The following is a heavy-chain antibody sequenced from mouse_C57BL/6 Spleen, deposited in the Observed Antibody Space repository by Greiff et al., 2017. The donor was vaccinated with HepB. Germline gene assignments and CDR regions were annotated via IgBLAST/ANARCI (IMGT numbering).Heavy chain of an antibody. D-gene: IGHD1-1*01. J-gene: IGHJ3*01. CDR3: ARRQDGSSPAWFAY. CDR2: IYPRSGNT. CDR1: GYTFTSYG. Sequence: VKLQESGAELARPGASVKLSCKASGYTFTSYGISWVKQRTGQGLEWIGEIYPRSGNTYYNEKFKGKATLTADKSSSTAYMELRSLTSEDSAVYFCARRQDGSSPAWFAYWGQGTLVTVSA. V-gene: IGHV1-81*01.